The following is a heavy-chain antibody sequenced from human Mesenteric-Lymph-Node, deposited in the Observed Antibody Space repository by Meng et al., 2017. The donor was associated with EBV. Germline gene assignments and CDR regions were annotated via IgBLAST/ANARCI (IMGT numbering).Heavy chain of an antibody. CDR2: IYYRGDT. J-gene: IGHJ4*02. D-gene: IGHD3-10*01. Sequence: VQLQESGPGRVEPSETLSLTCTVSGGSLSPYYWSWIRQSPGKGLEWIGYIYYRGDTNYNPSLESRVTISIDTSKNQFSLKLSSVTAADTAVYYCARVLLRGVILLWGQGTLVTSPQ. V-gene: IGHV4-59*12. CDR3: ARVLLRGVILL. CDR1: GGSLSPYY.